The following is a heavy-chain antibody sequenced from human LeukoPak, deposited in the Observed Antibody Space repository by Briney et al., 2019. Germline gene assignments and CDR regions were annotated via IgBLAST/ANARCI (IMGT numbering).Heavy chain of an antibody. CDR1: GFTFSYYG. J-gene: IGHJ5*02. V-gene: IGHV3-30*02. D-gene: IGHD3-22*01. CDR2: IRYDGSNK. CDR3: AKVDYSSSGYYPGDWFDP. Sequence: GGSLRLSCAASGFTFSYYGINWVRQAPGKGLEWVAFIRYDGSNKYYADSVKGRFTISRDNSKNTLYLQMNSLRAEDTAVYYCAKVDYSSSGYYPGDWFDPWGQGTLVTVSS.